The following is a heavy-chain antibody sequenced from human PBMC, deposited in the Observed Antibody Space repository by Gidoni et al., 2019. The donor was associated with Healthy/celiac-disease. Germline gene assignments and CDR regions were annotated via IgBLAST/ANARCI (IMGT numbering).Heavy chain of an antibody. Sequence: QVQLVESGGGLVKPGGSLRLSCAASGFTFSDYYMSWIRQAPGKGLEWVSYISSSSSYTNYADSVKGRFTISRDNAKNSLYLQMNSLRAEDTAVYYCAIELGIVGAFDIWGQGTMVTVSS. V-gene: IGHV3-11*06. CDR2: ISSSSSYT. CDR1: GFTFSDYY. CDR3: AIELGIVGAFDI. D-gene: IGHD1-26*01. J-gene: IGHJ3*02.